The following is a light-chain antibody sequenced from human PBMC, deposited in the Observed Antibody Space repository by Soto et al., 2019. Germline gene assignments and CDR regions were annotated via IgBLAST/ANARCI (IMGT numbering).Light chain of an antibody. CDR3: QQYDTLSFT. V-gene: IGKV1-33*01. CDR2: DAS. J-gene: IGKJ3*01. Sequence: DIQMTQSPSSLSASVGDRVTITCQASQDISNYLNWYQQKLGKAPKLLIYDASNLEPGVPPRFSGSGSGTEFIFTISSLQPEDIATYYCQQYDTLSFTFGPGTKVDIK. CDR1: QDISNY.